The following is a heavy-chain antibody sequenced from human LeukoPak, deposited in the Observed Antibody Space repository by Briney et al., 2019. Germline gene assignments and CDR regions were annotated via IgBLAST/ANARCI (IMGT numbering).Heavy chain of an antibody. J-gene: IGHJ6*03. CDR1: GYTFTGHY. CDR3: ARDSITTGYYYYMDV. Sequence: ASVKVSCKASGYTFTGHYMRWVRQSPGQGLEWMGWIRPNTGATNYEHKFQGRVTMTRDTSISTAYMELTGLTSDDTAVYYCARDSITTGYYYYMDVWGKGTTVTVS. D-gene: IGHD4-11*01. V-gene: IGHV1-2*07. CDR2: IRPNTGAT.